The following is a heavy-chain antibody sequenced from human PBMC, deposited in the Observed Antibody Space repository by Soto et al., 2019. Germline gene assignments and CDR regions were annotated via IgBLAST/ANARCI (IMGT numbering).Heavy chain of an antibody. J-gene: IGHJ4*02. CDR2: INHSGST. CDR3: ARGLIPYCSGGSCYGRAGFDY. CDR1: GGSFSCYY. V-gene: IGHV4-34*01. D-gene: IGHD2-15*01. Sequence: SETLSLTCAVYGGSFSCYYWSWIRQPPGKGLEWIGEINHSGSTNYNPSLKSRVTISVDTSKNQFSLKLSSVTAADTAVYYCARGLIPYCSGGSCYGRAGFDYWGQGTLVTVSS.